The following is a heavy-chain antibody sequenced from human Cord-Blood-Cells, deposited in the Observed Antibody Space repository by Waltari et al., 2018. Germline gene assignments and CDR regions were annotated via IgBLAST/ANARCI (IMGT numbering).Heavy chain of an antibody. D-gene: IGHD2-15*01. CDR3: ARRQPLGGGSSRYWYFDL. V-gene: IGHV4-59*01. J-gene: IGHJ2*01. Sequence: QVQLQESGPGLVKPSETLSLTCTVSGGSISSYYWSWIRQPPGKGLEWIGYIYYSGSTNYNPSLKSRVTISVDTSKNQFSLKLSSVTAADTAVYYCARRQPLGGGSSRYWYFDLWGRGTLVTVSS. CDR2: IYYSGST. CDR1: GGSISSYY.